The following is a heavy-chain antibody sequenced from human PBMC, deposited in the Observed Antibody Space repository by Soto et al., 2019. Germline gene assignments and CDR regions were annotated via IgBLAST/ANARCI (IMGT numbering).Heavy chain of an antibody. Sequence: QVQLVESGGGVVQPGRSLRLSCAASGFTFSSYGMHWVRQAPGKGLEWVAVISYDGSNKYYADSVKGRFTISRDNSKNTPYLQMNSLRAEDTAVYYCARSRYDSSGYQDYWGQGTLVTVSS. D-gene: IGHD3-22*01. CDR3: ARSRYDSSGYQDY. V-gene: IGHV3-30*03. CDR1: GFTFSSYG. J-gene: IGHJ4*02. CDR2: ISYDGSNK.